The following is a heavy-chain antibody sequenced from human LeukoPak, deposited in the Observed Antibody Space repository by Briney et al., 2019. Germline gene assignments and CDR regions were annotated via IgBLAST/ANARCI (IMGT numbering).Heavy chain of an antibody. D-gene: IGHD6-13*01. Sequence: ASVKVSCKASGYTFTSYGISWVRQAPGQGLEWMGWISAYNGNTNYAQKLQGRVTMTTDTSTSTAYMELSSLRSEDTAVYYCARGLVYSSSWYFHWFDPWGQGTLVTVSS. J-gene: IGHJ5*02. CDR3: ARGLVYSSSWYFHWFDP. V-gene: IGHV1-18*01. CDR1: GYTFTSYG. CDR2: ISAYNGNT.